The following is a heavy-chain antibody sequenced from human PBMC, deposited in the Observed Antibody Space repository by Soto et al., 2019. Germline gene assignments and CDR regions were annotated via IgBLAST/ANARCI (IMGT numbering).Heavy chain of an antibody. CDR1: GYTFTGYY. J-gene: IGHJ4*02. CDR2: INPNSGGT. CDR3: ARAGTQQRVDFDY. V-gene: IGHV1-2*04. D-gene: IGHD6-6*01. Sequence: ASVKVSCKASGYTFTGYYMHWVRQAPGQGLEWMGWINPNSGGTNYAQKLQGWVTMTRDTSISTAYMELSRLRSDDTAVYYCARAGTQQRVDFDYWGQGTLVTVSS.